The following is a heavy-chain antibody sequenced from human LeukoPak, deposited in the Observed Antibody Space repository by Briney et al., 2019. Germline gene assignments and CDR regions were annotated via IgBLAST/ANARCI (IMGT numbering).Heavy chain of an antibody. V-gene: IGHV1-2*02. J-gene: IGHJ4*02. CDR3: AKGPVGATPRDFDY. D-gene: IGHD1-26*01. CDR1: GYTFTGYY. CDR2: INPNSGGT. Sequence: ASVKVSCKASGYTFTGYYMHWVRQAPGQGLEWMGWINPNSGGTNYAQKFQGRVTMTRDTSISTAYMELSRLRSDDTAVYYCAKGPVGATPRDFDYWGQGTLVTVSS.